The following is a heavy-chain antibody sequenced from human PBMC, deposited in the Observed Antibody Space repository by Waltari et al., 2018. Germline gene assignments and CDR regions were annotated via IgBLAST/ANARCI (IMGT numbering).Heavy chain of an antibody. CDR1: GFPVHYNY. CDR3: ARAGLGSPVEWLRLFDQ. J-gene: IGHJ4*02. CDR2: IHAGGKT. V-gene: IGHV3-53*01. Sequence: EVQLVESGGGLIKLGGALRLSCEASGFPVHYNYMSWVRQAPGKGLEWVSVIHAGGKTYYSDSVKGRFTISRDDSKSTLFLQMNSLRAEDTAVYYCARAGLGSPVEWLRLFDQWGQGTLVTVSS. D-gene: IGHD5-12*01.